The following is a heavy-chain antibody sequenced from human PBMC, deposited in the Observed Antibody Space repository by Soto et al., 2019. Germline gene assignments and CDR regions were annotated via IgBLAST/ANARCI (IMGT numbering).Heavy chain of an antibody. CDR1: GGSISSGGYY. CDR3: ARATDYGGNFGY. Sequence: SETLSLTCTVSGGSISSGGYYWSWIRQHPGKGLEWIGYIYYSGSTYYDPSLKRRVTRTVDTSKNQFSLKLSSGTAADTAVYYCARATDYGGNFGYWGQGTLVTVSS. D-gene: IGHD4-17*01. J-gene: IGHJ4*02. CDR2: IYYSGST. V-gene: IGHV4-31*03.